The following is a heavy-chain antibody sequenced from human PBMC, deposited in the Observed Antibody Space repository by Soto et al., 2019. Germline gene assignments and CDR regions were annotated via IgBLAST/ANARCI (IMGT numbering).Heavy chain of an antibody. V-gene: IGHV1-8*01. CDR1: GYTFTSYD. CDR3: ARDGGDYESIDYGMDV. J-gene: IGHJ6*02. CDR2: MNPNSGNT. Sequence: ASVKVSCKASGYTFTSYDINWVRQATGQGLEWMGWMNPNSGNTGYAQKFQGRVTMTTDTSTSTAYMELRSLRSDDTAVYYCARDGGDYESIDYGMDVWGQGTTVTVSS. D-gene: IGHD4-17*01.